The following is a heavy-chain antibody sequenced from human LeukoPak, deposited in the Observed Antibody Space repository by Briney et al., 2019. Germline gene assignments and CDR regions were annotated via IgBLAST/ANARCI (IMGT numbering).Heavy chain of an antibody. CDR1: GGSITGYY. CDR2: IHYTGAT. D-gene: IGHD1-26*01. V-gene: IGHV4-34*01. Sequence: SETLSLTCAVYGGSITGYYWSWIRQTPGRGLEWVGEIHYTGATSYNPSLKSRATISTDTSKNQFSLKLSSVTAADTAVFYCARENSGSYRVFDYWGQGTLVTVSS. J-gene: IGHJ4*02. CDR3: ARENSGSYRVFDY.